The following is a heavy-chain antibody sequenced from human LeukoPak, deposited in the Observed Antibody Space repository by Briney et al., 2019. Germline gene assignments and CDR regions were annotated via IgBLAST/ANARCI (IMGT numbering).Heavy chain of an antibody. Sequence: PSETLSLTCAVYGGSFSGYYWSWIRQPPGKGLEWIGEINHSGSTNYNPSLKSRVTISVDTSKNQFSLKLSSVTAADTAVYYCARQEGGPIDYWGQGTLVTVSS. V-gene: IGHV4-34*01. CDR3: ARQEGGPIDY. J-gene: IGHJ4*02. CDR1: GGSFSGYY. D-gene: IGHD3-16*01. CDR2: INHSGST.